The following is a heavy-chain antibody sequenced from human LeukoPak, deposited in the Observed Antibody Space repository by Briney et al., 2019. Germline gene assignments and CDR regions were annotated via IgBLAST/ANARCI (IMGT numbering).Heavy chain of an antibody. CDR1: GFTLSSYW. CDR3: ARGGGNFDH. D-gene: IGHD1-26*01. V-gene: IGHV3-7*05. J-gene: IGHJ4*02. Sequence: GGSLRLSCAASGFTLSSYWMSWVRQAPGKGLEWVANIKEDGSEKNYVDSVKGQFTISRDNAKNSLYLQMNGLRADDTAVYYCARGGGNFDHWGQGTLVTVS. CDR2: IKEDGSEK.